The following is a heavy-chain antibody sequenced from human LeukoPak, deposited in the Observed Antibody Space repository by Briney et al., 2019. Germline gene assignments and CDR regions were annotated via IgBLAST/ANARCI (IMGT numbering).Heavy chain of an antibody. Sequence: SETLSLTCTVSGGSISSHYWSWIRQPPGKGLEWIGYIYYSGRTNYNPSLKSRVTISVDTSKNQFSLKLSSVTAADTAVYYCARWHDFWSGCRFDPWGQGTLVTVSS. J-gene: IGHJ5*02. V-gene: IGHV4-59*11. CDR3: ARWHDFWSGCRFDP. CDR1: GGSISSHY. D-gene: IGHD3-3*01. CDR2: IYYSGRT.